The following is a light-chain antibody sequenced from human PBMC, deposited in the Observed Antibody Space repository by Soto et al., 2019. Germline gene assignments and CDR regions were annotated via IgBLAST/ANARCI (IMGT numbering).Light chain of an antibody. CDR1: QTLSINS. Sequence: EIVLTQSPDTLSLSPGERATLFCMASQTLSINSLAWYQQNPGQAPRLLIYAASTRHTGIPDRFNGSGSGTDFALTINRLEPEDFAVYFCQQYDGAPRTFGPWTKVDV. CDR2: AAS. J-gene: IGKJ3*01. V-gene: IGKV3-20*01. CDR3: QQYDGAPRT.